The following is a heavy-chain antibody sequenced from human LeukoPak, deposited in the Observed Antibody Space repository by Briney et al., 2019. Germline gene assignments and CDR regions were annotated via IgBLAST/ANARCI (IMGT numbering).Heavy chain of an antibody. J-gene: IGHJ4*02. CDR3: ARGHSSSWPYFDY. V-gene: IGHV4-34*01. CDR2: INHSGST. Sequence: PSETLSLTCAVYGGSFSGYYWSWIRQPPGKGLEWIGEINHSGSTNYNPSLKSRVTISVDTSKNQFSLKLSSVTAADTAVYYCARGHSSSWPYFDYRGQGTLVTVSS. D-gene: IGHD6-13*01. CDR1: GGSFSGYY.